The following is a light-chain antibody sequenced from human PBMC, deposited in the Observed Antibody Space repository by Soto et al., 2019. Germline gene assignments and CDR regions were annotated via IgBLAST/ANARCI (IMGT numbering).Light chain of an antibody. CDR3: QSYDSSLSGYV. CDR2: ANT. Sequence: QSVLTQPPSVSGAPGQWVTISCPGSSSNIGAGYDVHWYQQLPGTAPKLLIYANTNRPSGVPDRFSGSKSGTSDSLAITGRRAEDEADYYCQSYDSSLSGYVFGTGTKVTVL. V-gene: IGLV1-40*01. J-gene: IGLJ1*01. CDR1: SSNIGAGYD.